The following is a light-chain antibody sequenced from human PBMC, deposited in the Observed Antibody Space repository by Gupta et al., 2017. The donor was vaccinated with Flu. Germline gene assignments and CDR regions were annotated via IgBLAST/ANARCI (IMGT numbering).Light chain of an antibody. Sequence: SYVLTQPPSVSVAPGQTARIPCGGNNIGSKNVHWYQQMPGQAPVLVVYDDSDRPSGIPERFSGSNSGNTATLTISRVEAGDEADYDCQVWDSSSEHRVFGGGTKLSVL. CDR3: QVWDSSSEHRV. CDR1: NIGSKN. V-gene: IGLV3-21*02. CDR2: DDS. J-gene: IGLJ3*02.